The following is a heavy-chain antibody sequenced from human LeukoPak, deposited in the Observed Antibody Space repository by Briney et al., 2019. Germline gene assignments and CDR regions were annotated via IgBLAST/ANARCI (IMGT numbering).Heavy chain of an antibody. J-gene: IGHJ1*01. V-gene: IGHV4-39*01. D-gene: IGHD3-22*01. CDR1: GGSISSSSYY. CDR3: ASLTYYYDSSYFQH. CDR2: IYYSGST. Sequence: PSETLSLTCTVSGGSISSSSYYWGWIRQPPGKGLEWIVSIYYSGSTYYNPSLKSRVTISVDTSKNQFSLKLSSVTAADTAVYYCASLTYYYDSSYFQHWGQGTLVTVSS.